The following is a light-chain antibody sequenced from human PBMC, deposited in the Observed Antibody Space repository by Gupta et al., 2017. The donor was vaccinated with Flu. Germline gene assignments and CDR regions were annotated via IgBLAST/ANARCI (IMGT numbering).Light chain of an antibody. CDR3: RHDVNWPWT. V-gene: IGKV2-30*02. J-gene: IGKJ1*01. CDR2: KIA. Sequence: DVVMTQSPLSLSVTVGQPASISCRSSQSLVHSDGNTYLHWFQQRPGQSPRRLIYKIANRDAGVPERFRGSGSGTEYTLEISRGEAEDVGIYYGRHDVNWPWTFGKGTKVEIK. CDR1: QSLVHSDGNTY.